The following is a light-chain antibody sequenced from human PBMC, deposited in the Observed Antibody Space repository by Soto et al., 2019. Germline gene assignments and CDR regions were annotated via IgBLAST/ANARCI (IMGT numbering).Light chain of an antibody. CDR1: QTLSHRVTTN. J-gene: IGKJ1*01. Sequence: EIVRMQFPATLSVSPGETLTLSRRRSQTLSHRVTTNLAWYQQKPGQATRLLIFDASARAVDIPGRFSGSKSGTEFTLTVSSLQPEDFAVYYCHYYDKWPPGTFGQGTKVDIK. CDR3: HYYDKWPPGT. V-gene: IGKV3D-15*01. CDR2: DAS.